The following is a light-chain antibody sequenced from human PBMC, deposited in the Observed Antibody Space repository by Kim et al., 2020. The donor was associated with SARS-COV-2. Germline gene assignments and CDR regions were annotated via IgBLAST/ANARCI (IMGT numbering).Light chain of an antibody. V-gene: IGKV3-20*01. Sequence: LAPGERATLSCRASQSVSRNYVAWYQQRLGQAPRLLIHGASSRATGIPLRFSGSGSGTDFTLTITRLEPEEFAVYYCQQYDNSWTFGQGTKVDI. CDR2: GAS. J-gene: IGKJ1*01. CDR1: QSVSRNY. CDR3: QQYDNSWT.